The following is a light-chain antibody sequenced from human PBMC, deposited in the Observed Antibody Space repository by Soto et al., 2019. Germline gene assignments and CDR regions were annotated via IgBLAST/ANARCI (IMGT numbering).Light chain of an antibody. J-gene: IGKJ1*01. Sequence: DIQMTQSPSTRSGSVGDRVTITCRASQSISSWLAWNQQTPGKAPTLLIFAASTLVRWVPPRFSGRGSGTEFTLTISSLQADDYAIFYCQQYHTDWTFGKGTKVDI. CDR2: AAS. CDR3: QQYHTDWT. V-gene: IGKV1-5*01. CDR1: QSISSW.